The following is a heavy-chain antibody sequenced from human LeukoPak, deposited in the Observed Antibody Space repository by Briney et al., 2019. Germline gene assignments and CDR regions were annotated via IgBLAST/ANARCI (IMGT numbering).Heavy chain of an antibody. D-gene: IGHD5-18*01. CDR2: ISYDGSNK. CDR3: ARVNTAMVKPNYLDY. Sequence: PGGSLRLSCAASGFTFSSYAMHWVRQAPGKGLEWVAVISYDGSNKYYADSVKGRFTISRDNSKNTPYLQMNSLRAEDTAVYYCARVNTAMVKPNYLDYWGQGTLVTVSS. CDR1: GFTFSSYA. V-gene: IGHV3-30*04. J-gene: IGHJ4*02.